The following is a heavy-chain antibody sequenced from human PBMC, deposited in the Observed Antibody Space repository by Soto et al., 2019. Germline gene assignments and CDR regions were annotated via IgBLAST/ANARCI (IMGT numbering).Heavy chain of an antibody. CDR3: AHINRGVTAY. Sequence: QITLKESGPPLVKPTQTLTLTCTFSGFSLSTSGVGVGWIRQPPGKALEWLALIYWDDDKRYSPSLKSRLTINNDTSKNHVVRTMTNMDPVDTATYYCAHINRGVTAYWGQGTLVTVSS. J-gene: IGHJ4*02. CDR1: GFSLSTSGVG. CDR2: IYWDDDK. D-gene: IGHD3-10*01. V-gene: IGHV2-5*02.